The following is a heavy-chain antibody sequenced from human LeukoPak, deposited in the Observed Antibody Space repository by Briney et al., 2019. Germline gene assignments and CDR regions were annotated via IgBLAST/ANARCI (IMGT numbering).Heavy chain of an antibody. Sequence: PSETLSLTCAVYGGSFSGYYWSWIRQRPGKGLEWIGEINHSGSTNYNPSLKSRVTISVDTSKNQFSLKLSSVTAADTAVYYCARGIAVAVPFDYWGQGTLVTVSS. V-gene: IGHV4-34*01. CDR1: GGSFSGYY. CDR2: INHSGST. J-gene: IGHJ4*02. D-gene: IGHD6-19*01. CDR3: ARGIAVAVPFDY.